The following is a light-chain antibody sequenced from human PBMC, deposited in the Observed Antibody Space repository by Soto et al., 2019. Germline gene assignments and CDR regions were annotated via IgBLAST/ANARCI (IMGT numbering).Light chain of an antibody. CDR3: QQRSNWPRT. CDR2: DVS. V-gene: IGKV3-11*01. Sequence: EIVLTQSPVTLSLSPGERATLSCRASQSVSSYLAWYQQKPGQAPRLLIYDVSNRATDIPARFSGSGSGTDFTLTISSLEPEDLAVYYCQQRSNWPRTFGQGTKV. J-gene: IGKJ1*01. CDR1: QSVSSY.